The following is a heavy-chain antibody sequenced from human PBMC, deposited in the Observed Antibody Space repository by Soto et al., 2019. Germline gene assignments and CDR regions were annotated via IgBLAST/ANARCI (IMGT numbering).Heavy chain of an antibody. CDR3: ARDGYSYDSSGYNCDY. D-gene: IGHD3-22*01. CDR1: GYTFTSYG. V-gene: IGHV1-18*01. J-gene: IGHJ4*02. Sequence: QVQLVQSGAEVKKPGASVKVSCKASGYTFTSYGISWVRQAPGQGLEWMGWISAYNGNTNYARKLQGRVTMTTDTYTSTAYMELRSLRSDDTAVYYCARDGYSYDSSGYNCDYWGQGTLVTVSS. CDR2: ISAYNGNT.